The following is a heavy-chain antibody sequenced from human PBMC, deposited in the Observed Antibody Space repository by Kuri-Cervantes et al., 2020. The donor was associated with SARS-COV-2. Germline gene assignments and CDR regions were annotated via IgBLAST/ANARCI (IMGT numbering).Heavy chain of an antibody. Sequence: SETLSLTCAVYGGSLSGYYWSWTRQPPGKGLEWIGEINHSGSTNYNPSLKSRVTISVDTSKNQFSLKLSSVTAADTAVYYCARGINGYFFFYYLDVWGKGTTVTVSS. D-gene: IGHD2-21*01. CDR2: INHSGST. CDR3: ARGINGYFFFYYLDV. J-gene: IGHJ6*03. V-gene: IGHV4-34*01. CDR1: GGSLSGYY.